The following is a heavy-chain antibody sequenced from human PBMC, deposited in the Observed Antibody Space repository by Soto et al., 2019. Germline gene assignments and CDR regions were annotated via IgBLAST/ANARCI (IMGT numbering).Heavy chain of an antibody. CDR2: IWYDGSNK. Sequence: QVQLVESGGGVVQPGRSLRLSCAASGFTFSSYGMHWVRQAPGKGLEWVAVIWYDGSNKYYADSVKGRFTISRDNSKNSLYLQMNSLRAEDTAVYYCASQGAPAAPKIDYYYYYMDVWGKGTTVTVSS. J-gene: IGHJ6*03. CDR1: GFTFSSYG. V-gene: IGHV3-33*01. D-gene: IGHD2-2*01. CDR3: ASQGAPAAPKIDYYYYYMDV.